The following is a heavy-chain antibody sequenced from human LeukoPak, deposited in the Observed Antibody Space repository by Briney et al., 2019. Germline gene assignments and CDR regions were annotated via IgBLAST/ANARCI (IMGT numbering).Heavy chain of an antibody. J-gene: IGHJ4*02. Sequence: SETLSLTRTVSGGSISSYYWSWIRQPPGKGLEWIGYIYYSGSTNYIPSLKSRVTISVDTSKNQFSLNLSSVTAADTAVYYCARSSMASAQRYAIDYWGQGTLVTVSS. CDR2: IYYSGST. D-gene: IGHD6-13*01. CDR3: ARSSMASAQRYAIDY. V-gene: IGHV4-59*01. CDR1: GGSISSYY.